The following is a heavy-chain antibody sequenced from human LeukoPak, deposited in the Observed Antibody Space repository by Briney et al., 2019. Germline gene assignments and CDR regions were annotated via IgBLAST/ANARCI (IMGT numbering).Heavy chain of an antibody. CDR2: IYGRGST. Sequence: SETLSLTCAVYGGSFSGYYWSWIRQPPGKGLEWIGNIYGRGSTKYNPSLKSRVTISVDTSKNQFSLRLSSVTAADTAVYYCARGRTFGNWGQGTLVTVSS. CDR3: ARGRTFGN. CDR1: GGSFSGYY. J-gene: IGHJ4*02. V-gene: IGHV4-59*01.